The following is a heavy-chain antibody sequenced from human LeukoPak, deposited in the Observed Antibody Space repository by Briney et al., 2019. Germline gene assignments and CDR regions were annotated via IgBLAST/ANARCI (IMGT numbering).Heavy chain of an antibody. J-gene: IGHJ4*01. CDR3: ARDGAAAGLYFDL. Sequence: GGSLKLSCEVSGFTFTDYWMNWVRQAPGKGPEWVASIRQDGSEKTYVDSVKGRFTISRDNTKNSLSLQLNGLRAEDTAVYYCARDGAAAGLYFDLWGQGTLVTVSS. CDR1: GFTFTDYW. D-gene: IGHD6-13*01. CDR2: IRQDGSEK. V-gene: IGHV3-7*01.